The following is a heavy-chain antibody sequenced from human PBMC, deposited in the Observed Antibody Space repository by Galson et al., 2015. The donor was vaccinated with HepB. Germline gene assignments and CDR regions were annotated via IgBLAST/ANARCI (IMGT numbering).Heavy chain of an antibody. D-gene: IGHD1-7*01. CDR2: ISGSGGST. CDR1: GFTFSSYA. J-gene: IGHJ4*02. CDR3: AKEGPAQTRYFDN. Sequence: LRLSCAASGFTFSSYAMSWVRQAPGRGLEWVSTISGSGGSTYYADSVKGRFTISRDNSKNTLYLQMNSLRAEDTAVYYCAKEGPAQTRYFDNWGQGTLVTVSS. V-gene: IGHV3-23*01.